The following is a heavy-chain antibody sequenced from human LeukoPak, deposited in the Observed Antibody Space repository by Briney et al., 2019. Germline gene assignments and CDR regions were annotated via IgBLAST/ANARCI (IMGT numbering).Heavy chain of an antibody. J-gene: IGHJ6*03. CDR1: GFTFSSYW. D-gene: IGHD3-3*01. Sequence: GGSLRLSCAASGFTFSSYWMSWVRQAPGKGLEWVANIKQDGSEKYYVDSVKGRFTISRDNAKNSLYLQMNSLRAEDTAVYYCARDRVTEWYYYYYYMDVWGKGTTVTVSS. V-gene: IGHV3-7*01. CDR2: IKQDGSEK. CDR3: ARDRVTEWYYYYYYMDV.